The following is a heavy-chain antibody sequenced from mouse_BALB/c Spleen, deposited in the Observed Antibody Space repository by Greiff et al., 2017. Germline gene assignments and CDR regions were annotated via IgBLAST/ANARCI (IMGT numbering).Heavy chain of an antibody. J-gene: IGHJ3*01. Sequence: EVKVVESGGGLVKPGGSLKLSCAASGFTFSSYAMSWVRQTPEKRLEWVATISSGGSYTYYPDSVKGRFTISRDNAKNTLYLQMSSLRSEDTAMYYCARKEDGSSSFAYWGQGTLVTVSA. CDR2: ISSGGSYT. CDR1: GFTFSSYA. D-gene: IGHD1-1*01. V-gene: IGHV5-9-3*01. CDR3: ARKEDGSSSFAY.